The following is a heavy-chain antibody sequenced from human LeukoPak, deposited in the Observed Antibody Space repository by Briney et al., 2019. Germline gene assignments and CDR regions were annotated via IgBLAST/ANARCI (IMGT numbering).Heavy chain of an antibody. CDR2: IYYSGST. CDR3: ASLSDGYNVDY. D-gene: IGHD5-24*01. CDR1: GGSISSHY. J-gene: IGHJ4*02. Sequence: SETLSLTCTVSGGSISSHYWSWIRQPPGKGLEWIGYIYYSGSTNYNPSLKSRVTISVDTSKNQFSLKLSSVTAADTAVYYCASLSDGYNVDYRGQGTLVTVSS. V-gene: IGHV4-59*11.